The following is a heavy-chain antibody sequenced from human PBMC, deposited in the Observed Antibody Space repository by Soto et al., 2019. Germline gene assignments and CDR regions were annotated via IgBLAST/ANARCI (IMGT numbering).Heavy chain of an antibody. CDR2: LDQDGSER. CDR3: VCGGNFFVY. J-gene: IGHJ4*02. CDR1: GFPFSTYW. D-gene: IGHD3-16*01. V-gene: IGHV3-7*01. Sequence: EVQLVESGGGLVQPGGSLRLSCAASGFPFSTYWMAWVRRPPGEGLEWVANLDQDGSERYYVDSVRGRFTISRDNAKNSLYLQMNSLRAEDTAVYYCVCGGNFFVYWGQGTLVTVSP.